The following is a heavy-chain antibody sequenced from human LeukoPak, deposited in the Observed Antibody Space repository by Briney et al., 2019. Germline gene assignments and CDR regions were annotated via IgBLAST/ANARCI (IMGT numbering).Heavy chain of an antibody. CDR3: ARDRQKGDPQYYFDY. CDR2: ISYDGSSK. V-gene: IGHV3-30*15. J-gene: IGHJ4*02. CDR1: GFTFSNYA. Sequence: GRSLRLSCAASGFTFSNYAMHWVRQAPGKGLEWVAVISYDGSSKYYANSVRGRITISRDNSKSTLYLQMSSLRAADTAVFYWARDRQKGDPQYYFDYGGQETLVTVS. D-gene: IGHD3-16*01.